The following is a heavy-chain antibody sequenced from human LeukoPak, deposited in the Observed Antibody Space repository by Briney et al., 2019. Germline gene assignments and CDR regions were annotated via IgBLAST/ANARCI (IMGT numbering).Heavy chain of an antibody. J-gene: IGHJ5*02. Sequence: SQTLSLTCAISGDSASSNSVTWNWIRQSPSRGLEWLGRTYYRSTWYNDFAVSVRGRITVNPDTSKNQFSLHLNSVTPEDTAVYYCARRLTQYDCFDPWGQGILVTVSS. CDR2: TYYRSTWYN. V-gene: IGHV6-1*01. CDR1: GDSASSNSVT. CDR3: ARRLTQYDCFDP. D-gene: IGHD2-2*01.